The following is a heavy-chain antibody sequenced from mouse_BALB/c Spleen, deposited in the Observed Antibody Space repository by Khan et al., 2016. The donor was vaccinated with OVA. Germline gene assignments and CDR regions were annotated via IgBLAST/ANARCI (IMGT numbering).Heavy chain of an antibody. CDR2: IWSDGSK. Sequence: QMQLEESGPGLVAPSQSLSITCTISGFSLTNYGVHWVRQPPGKGLEWLVVIWSDGSKTYNSALKSRLTITKDNSKSQVFLKMNSLQTDDTAMYFCARQPYDYDNIMDYWGQGTTVTVSS. D-gene: IGHD2-4*01. CDR3: ARQPYDYDNIMDY. J-gene: IGHJ4*01. CDR1: GFSLTNYG. V-gene: IGHV2-6-1*01.